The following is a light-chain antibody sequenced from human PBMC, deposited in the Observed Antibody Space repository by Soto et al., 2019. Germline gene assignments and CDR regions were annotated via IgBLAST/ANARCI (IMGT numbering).Light chain of an antibody. CDR1: SSNIRSNT. J-gene: IGLJ1*01. CDR3: AAWDDSLNAYV. Sequence: QSVLTQPPSASGTPGQRVTISCSGSSSNIRSNTVNWYQQLPGTAPKLLIYTNNQRPSGVPDRFSGSKSGTSASLAISGLQSEDEADYYCAAWDDSLNAYVFGTGTKVT. CDR2: TNN. V-gene: IGLV1-44*01.